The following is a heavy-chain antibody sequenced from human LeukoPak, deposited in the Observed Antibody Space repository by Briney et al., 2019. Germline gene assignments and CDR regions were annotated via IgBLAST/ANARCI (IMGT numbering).Heavy chain of an antibody. CDR3: ARDSYGSGRPNDAFDI. Sequence: PSETLSLTCTVSGGSISSYYWSWIRQPPGKGLEWIGYIYYSGSTNYNPSLKSRVTISEDTSKNQFSLKLSSVTAADTAVYYCARDSYGSGRPNDAFDIWGQGTMVTVSS. V-gene: IGHV4-59*01. CDR2: IYYSGST. CDR1: GGSISSYY. J-gene: IGHJ3*02. D-gene: IGHD3-10*01.